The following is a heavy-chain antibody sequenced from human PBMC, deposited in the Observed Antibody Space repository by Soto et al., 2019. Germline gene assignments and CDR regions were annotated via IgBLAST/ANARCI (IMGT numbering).Heavy chain of an antibody. CDR1: GFSFSSYG. D-gene: IGHD1-1*01. CDR2: ISYVGTDE. Sequence: QVQLVESGGGVVQPGRSLRLSCAASGFSFSSYGMHWVRQAPGKGLEWVAMISYVGTDEYYADSVKGRFTISRDNSKNAVYLQMNSLRAEDAAVYYCAKHESDWNDHLDYWGQGTLVTVSS. V-gene: IGHV3-30*18. CDR3: AKHESDWNDHLDY. J-gene: IGHJ4*02.